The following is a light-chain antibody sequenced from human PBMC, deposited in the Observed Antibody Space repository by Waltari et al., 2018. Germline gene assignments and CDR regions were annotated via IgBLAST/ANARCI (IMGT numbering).Light chain of an antibody. CDR3: AAWDDSLSGYV. V-gene: IGLV1-36*01. Sequence: QSVLTQPPSLSEAPRQRVTISCSGSSSNIGTNALNWYQQLPGKAPKLLIYYDDLLPSGVSDRFSGSKSGTSASLAISGLQSEDEADYYCAAWDDSLSGYVFGTGTKVTVL. CDR1: SSNIGTNA. CDR2: YDD. J-gene: IGLJ1*01.